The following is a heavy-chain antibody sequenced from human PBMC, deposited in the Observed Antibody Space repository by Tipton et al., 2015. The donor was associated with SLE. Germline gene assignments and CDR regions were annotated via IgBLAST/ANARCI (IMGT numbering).Heavy chain of an antibody. CDR1: GFTFDDYA. J-gene: IGHJ4*02. V-gene: IGHV3-43D*04. CDR3: AKDRGCSGGSCYSVTDY. Sequence: SLRLSCAASGFTFDDYAMHWVRQAPGKGLEWVSLISLDGGSTYYADPVKGRFTISRDNSKNSLYLQMNSLRADDTALYYCAKDRGCSGGSCYSVTDYWGQGTLVTVSS. CDR2: ISLDGGST. D-gene: IGHD2-15*01.